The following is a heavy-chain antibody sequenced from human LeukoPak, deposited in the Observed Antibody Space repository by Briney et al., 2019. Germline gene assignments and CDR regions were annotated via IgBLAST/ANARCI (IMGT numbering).Heavy chain of an antibody. J-gene: IGHJ4*02. V-gene: IGHV3-7*04. D-gene: IGHD6-19*01. CDR1: GFTFSSYW. CDR3: ARAFIAVAVDY. Sequence: PGGSLRLSCAASGFTFSSYWMSWVRQAPGKGLEWVANIKQDGSEKYHVDSVKGRFTISRDNAKNSLYLQMNSLRAEDTAVYYCARAFIAVAVDYWGQGTLVTVSS. CDR2: IKQDGSEK.